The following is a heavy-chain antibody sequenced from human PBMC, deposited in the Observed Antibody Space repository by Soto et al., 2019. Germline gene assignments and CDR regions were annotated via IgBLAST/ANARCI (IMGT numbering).Heavy chain of an antibody. J-gene: IGHJ4*02. V-gene: IGHV3-53*01. D-gene: IGHD3-10*01. CDR2: IYSTGTT. Sequence: GSLILSFAASGFTFGNNYMSWVRQAPGKRLEWVSLIYSTGTTRYADSVKGRFTVSRDNAKNTLYLQMNSLRAEDTAVYYCAKDGRGSGSHYNSFGYWGQGTLVTVPS. CDR1: GFTFGNNY. CDR3: AKDGRGSGSHYNSFGY.